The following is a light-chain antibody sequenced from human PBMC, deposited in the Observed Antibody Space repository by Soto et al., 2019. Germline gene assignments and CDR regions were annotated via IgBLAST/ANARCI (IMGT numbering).Light chain of an antibody. J-gene: IGKJ4*01. CDR3: QQYYSWPPLT. Sequence: EIVMTQSPDTLSVSPGERATLSCRASQSVSSNLAWYQQKPGQAPRLLMYRTSTRATGTPARFSGSGFGTEVTLSISSLQSEDFAVYYCQQYYSWPPLTFGGGTKVEIK. CDR1: QSVSSN. V-gene: IGKV3-15*01. CDR2: RTS.